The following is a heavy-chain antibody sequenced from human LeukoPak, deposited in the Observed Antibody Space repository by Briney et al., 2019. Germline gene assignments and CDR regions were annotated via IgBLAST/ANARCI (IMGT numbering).Heavy chain of an antibody. V-gene: IGHV3-21*01. D-gene: IGHD4-17*01. J-gene: IGHJ4*02. CDR2: ISSSSSYI. Sequence: PGGSLRLSCAASGFTFSSYSMNWVRQAPGKGLEWVSSISSSSSYIYYADSVKGRFTISRDNAKNSLYPQMNSLRAEDTAVYYCARALDDYGANWGQGTLVTVSS. CDR3: ARALDDYGAN. CDR1: GFTFSSYS.